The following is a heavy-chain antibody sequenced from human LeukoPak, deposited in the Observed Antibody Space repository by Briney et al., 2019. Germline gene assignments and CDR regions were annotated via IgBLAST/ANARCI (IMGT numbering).Heavy chain of an antibody. CDR3: AKGDFWSGYLYYFDY. Sequence: GGSLRLSCAASGFTFSSYAMSWVRQAPGKGLEWVSAISGSDGSTYYADSVKGRFTISRDNSKNTLYLQMNSLRAEDTAVYYCAKGDFWSGYLYYFDYWGQGTLVTVSS. CDR2: ISGSDGST. D-gene: IGHD3-3*01. CDR1: GFTFSSYA. V-gene: IGHV3-23*01. J-gene: IGHJ4*02.